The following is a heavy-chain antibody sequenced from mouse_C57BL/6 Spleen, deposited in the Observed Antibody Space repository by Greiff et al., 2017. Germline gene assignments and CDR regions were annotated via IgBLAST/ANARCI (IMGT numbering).Heavy chain of an antibody. V-gene: IGHV1-4*01. CDR1: GYTFTSYT. Sequence: QVQLKQSGAELARPGASVKMSCKASGYTFTSYTMHWVKQRPGQGLEWIGYINPSSGYTKYNQKFKDKATLTADKSSSTAYMQLSSLTSEDSAVYYCASPYDGYYDYYFDYWGQGTTLTVSS. CDR3: ASPYDGYYDYYFDY. CDR2: INPSSGYT. D-gene: IGHD2-3*01. J-gene: IGHJ2*01.